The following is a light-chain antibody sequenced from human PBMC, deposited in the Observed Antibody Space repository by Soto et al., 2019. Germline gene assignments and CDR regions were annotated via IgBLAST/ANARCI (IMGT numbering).Light chain of an antibody. J-gene: IGKJ1*01. V-gene: IGKV3-15*01. CDR1: QSVSSN. CDR3: QQYDKWPPWT. Sequence: EIVMTQSPATLSVSPGERATLSCRASQSVSSNLAWYQQKPGQAPRLLIYGASTRATGIPARFSGSGSGTEFTLTISSLQSEDFVVYYCQQYDKWPPWTFGQGTKVEIK. CDR2: GAS.